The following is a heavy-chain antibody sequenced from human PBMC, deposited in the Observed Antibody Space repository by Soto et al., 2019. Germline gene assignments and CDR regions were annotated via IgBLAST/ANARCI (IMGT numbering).Heavy chain of an antibody. Sequence: QLVESGGASVQRGGSLRISCKPSGFHVSVNYMAWVRQAPGKGLQWVSLLYSGGYTTYAESVKDRFIISRDKSKNTLYLQMNSPRVEDTAVYYCVTPLCYGTWGQGTLVTVSS. V-gene: IGHV3-66*01. D-gene: IGHD3-16*01. CDR3: VTPLCYGT. J-gene: IGHJ4*02. CDR2: LYSGGYT. CDR1: GFHVSVNY.